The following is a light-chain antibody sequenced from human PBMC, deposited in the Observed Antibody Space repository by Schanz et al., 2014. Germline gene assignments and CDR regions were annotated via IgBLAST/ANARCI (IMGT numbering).Light chain of an antibody. CDR2: GAS. V-gene: IGKV3-11*01. J-gene: IGKJ1*01. CDR1: QSVSSN. CDR3: QQRSDWPPT. Sequence: EIVMTQTPGTLSLSPGERATLSCRASQSVSSNLAWYQQKPGQAPRLLIYGASNRATGIPDRFSGSGSGTDFTLTISSLQSEDFAVYYCQQRSDWPPTFGQGTKVEIK.